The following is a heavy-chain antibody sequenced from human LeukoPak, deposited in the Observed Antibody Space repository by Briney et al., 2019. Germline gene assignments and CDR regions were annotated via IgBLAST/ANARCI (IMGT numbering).Heavy chain of an antibody. CDR1: GFTFSTYG. D-gene: IGHD3-22*01. Sequence: GGSLRLSCAVSGFTFSTYGMHWVRQAPGKGLEWVAVISYDGSHKYHADSVKGRFTISRDNSKNTLYLQMNSLRAEDTAVYYCAKGDDSSGYYFGYWGQGTLVTVSS. J-gene: IGHJ4*02. CDR3: AKGDDSSGYYFGY. V-gene: IGHV3-30*18. CDR2: ISYDGSHK.